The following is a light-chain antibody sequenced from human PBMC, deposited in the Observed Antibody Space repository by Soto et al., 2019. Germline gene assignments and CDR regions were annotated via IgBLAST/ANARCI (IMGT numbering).Light chain of an antibody. CDR2: EVT. CDR1: SSDVGGYNY. V-gene: IGLV2-14*01. CDR3: SSYTSSNTQV. J-gene: IGLJ2*01. Sequence: SVLTQPASVSGSPGQSITISCTGASSDVGGYNYVSWHQQHPGKAPKLLIAEVTNRPSGVSNRFSGSKSGNTASLTISGLQAEDEADYYCSSYTSSNTQVFGGGTKLTVL.